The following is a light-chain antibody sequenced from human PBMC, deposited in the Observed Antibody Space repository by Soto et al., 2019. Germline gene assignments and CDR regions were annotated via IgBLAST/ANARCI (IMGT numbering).Light chain of an antibody. CDR3: QSYDSSNSWV. CDR1: SGSIASNS. Sequence: NFMLTQPHSVSESPGKTATISCTRSSGSIASNSVQWYQQRPGSAPTTVIYENNQRPSGVPDRFSGSIDSSSNSASLTISGLKTEDEADYYCQSYDSSNSWVFGGGTQLTV. J-gene: IGLJ3*02. CDR2: ENN. V-gene: IGLV6-57*04.